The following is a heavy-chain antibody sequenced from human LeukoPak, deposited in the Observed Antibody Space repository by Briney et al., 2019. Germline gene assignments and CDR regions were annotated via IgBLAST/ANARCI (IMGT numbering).Heavy chain of an antibody. CDR1: GGSFSGYY. J-gene: IGHJ4*02. D-gene: IGHD6-6*01. V-gene: IGHV4-34*01. CDR2: INHSGST. Sequence: PSETLSLTCAVYGGSFSGYYWSWIRQPPGKGLEWIGEINHSGSTNYNPSLKSRVTISVDTSKNQFSLKLSSVTAADTAVYYCARGLGSSSSSEADYWGQGTLVTVSS. CDR3: ARGLGSSSSSEADY.